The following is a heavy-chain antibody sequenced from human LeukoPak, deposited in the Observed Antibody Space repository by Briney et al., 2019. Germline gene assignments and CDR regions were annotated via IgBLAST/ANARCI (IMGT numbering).Heavy chain of an antibody. CDR3: ARYEVPPDTAMVGTNWFDP. Sequence: ASVKVSCKASGGTFSSYAISWVRQAPGQGLEWMGGIIPIFGTANYAQKFQGRVTITADKSTSTAYMELSSLRSEDTAVYYCARYEVPPDTAMVGTNWFDPWGQGTLVTVSS. CDR2: IIPIFGTA. V-gene: IGHV1-69*06. J-gene: IGHJ5*02. D-gene: IGHD5-18*01. CDR1: GGTFSSYA.